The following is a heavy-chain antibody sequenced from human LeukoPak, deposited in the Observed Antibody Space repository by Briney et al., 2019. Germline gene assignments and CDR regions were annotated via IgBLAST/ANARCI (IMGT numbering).Heavy chain of an antibody. J-gene: IGHJ4*02. CDR3: ASLSITMIVVAYTPLDY. D-gene: IGHD3-22*01. Sequence: GGSLRLSCAASGFTFSSYSMNWVRQARRKGLEWVSSISSSSSYIYYADCVKGRFTLSRDNAKNSVYLQMNSLRAEDTAVYYCASLSITMIVVAYTPLDYWGQGTLVTVSS. V-gene: IGHV3-21*01. CDR1: GFTFSSYS. CDR2: ISSSSSYI.